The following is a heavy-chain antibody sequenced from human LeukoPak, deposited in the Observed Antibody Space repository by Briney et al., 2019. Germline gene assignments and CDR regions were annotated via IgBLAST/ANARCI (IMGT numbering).Heavy chain of an antibody. Sequence: SGTLSLTCSVSGGTISSYYWSWIRQPPGKGLEWMGYIYYSGSTNYNLSLKSRVTISVDTSKNQFYLKLSSVSAADTAVYYCARDTRVGNSYYSDSWGQGTLVTVSS. CDR2: IYYSGST. J-gene: IGHJ4*01. D-gene: IGHD4-23*01. V-gene: IGHV4-59*01. CDR3: ARDTRVGNSYYSDS. CDR1: GGTISSYY.